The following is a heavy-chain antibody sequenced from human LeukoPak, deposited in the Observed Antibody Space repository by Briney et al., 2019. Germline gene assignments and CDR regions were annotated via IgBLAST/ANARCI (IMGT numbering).Heavy chain of an antibody. V-gene: IGHV3-23*01. CDR2: ISGSGGST. CDR1: GFTFSSYA. Sequence: GSLRLSCAASGFTFSSYAMSWVRQAPGKGLDWVSPISGSGGSTYYADSVKGRFTISRDNSKNTLYLQMNSLRAEDTAVYYCAKEQGQQLVLNPFDYWGQGTLVTVSS. J-gene: IGHJ4*02. CDR3: AKEQGQQLVLNPFDY. D-gene: IGHD6-13*01.